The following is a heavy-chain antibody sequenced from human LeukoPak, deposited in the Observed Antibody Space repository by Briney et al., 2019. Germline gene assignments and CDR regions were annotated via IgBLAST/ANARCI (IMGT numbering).Heavy chain of an antibody. CDR3: AKDGSGVVALGDAFDT. V-gene: IGHV3-23*01. CDR1: GGSISSYY. D-gene: IGHD3-22*01. CDR2: ISGSGGST. Sequence: ETLSLTCTVSGGSISSYYWSWIRQPPGKGLEWVSAISGSGGSTYYADSVKGRFTISRDNSKNTLYLQMNSLRAEDTAIYYCAKDGSGVVALGDAFDTWGQGTMVTVSS. J-gene: IGHJ3*02.